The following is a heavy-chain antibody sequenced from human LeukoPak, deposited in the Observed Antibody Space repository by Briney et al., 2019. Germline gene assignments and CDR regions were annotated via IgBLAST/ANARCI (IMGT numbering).Heavy chain of an antibody. CDR1: GFTFSDYY. D-gene: IGHD3-22*01. J-gene: IGHJ4*02. Sequence: GGSLRLSCAASGFTFSDYYMSWIRQAPGEGLEWVSYISSSGSTIYYADSVKGRFTISRDNAKNSLYLQMNSLRAEDTAVYYCATSSYDSSGYRQDLDYWGQGTLVTVSS. CDR3: ATSSYDSSGYRQDLDY. CDR2: ISSSGSTI. V-gene: IGHV3-11*01.